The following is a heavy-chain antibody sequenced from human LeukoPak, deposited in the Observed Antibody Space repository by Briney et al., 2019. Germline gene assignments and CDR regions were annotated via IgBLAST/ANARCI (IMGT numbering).Heavy chain of an antibody. CDR2: IDHTGTT. V-gene: IGHV4-59*08. CDR1: DDSITIYY. D-gene: IGHD6-13*01. J-gene: IGHJ5*02. Sequence: PSETLSLTCSVSDDSITIYYWTWIRQPPGKGLEWIGYIDHTGTTNYNPSLNSRVTISRDTSKNHFSLKLTSVTAADTAVYYCARGYSSSWYLNWFDPWGQGTLVTVSS. CDR3: ARGYSSSWYLNWFDP.